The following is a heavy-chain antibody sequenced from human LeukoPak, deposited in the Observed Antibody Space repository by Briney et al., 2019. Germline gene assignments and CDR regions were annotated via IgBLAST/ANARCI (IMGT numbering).Heavy chain of an antibody. CDR3: ARGRPGIYGATYFDS. Sequence: SETLSLTCTVSGGSLNSGGSFSSPGHSWSWVRQAPGKGLEWIGYICHSGTTSYNPALQSRVTISLGTSKTQFSLRLTSVTAADTAVYFCARGRPGIYGATYFDSWGRGALVTVSS. J-gene: IGHJ4*02. V-gene: IGHV4-30-2*01. D-gene: IGHD1-1*01. CDR1: GGSLNSGGSFSSPGHS. CDR2: ICHSGTT.